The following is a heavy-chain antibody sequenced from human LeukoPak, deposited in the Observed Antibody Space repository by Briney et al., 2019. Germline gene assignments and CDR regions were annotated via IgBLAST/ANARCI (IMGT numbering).Heavy chain of an antibody. CDR2: ISGSGGST. CDR1: GFTFSSYA. Sequence: GGSLRLSCAASGFTFSSYAMSWVRQAPGKGLEWVSAISGSGGSTYYADSVKGRFTISRDNSKNTLYLQMNSLRAEDTAVYYCAKGTGIFGAVFGGPDSDYWGQGTLVTVSS. CDR3: AKGTGIFGAVFGGPDSDY. V-gene: IGHV3-23*01. J-gene: IGHJ4*02. D-gene: IGHD3-3*01.